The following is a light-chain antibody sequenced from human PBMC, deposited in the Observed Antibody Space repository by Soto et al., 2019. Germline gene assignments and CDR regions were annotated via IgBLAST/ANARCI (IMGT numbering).Light chain of an antibody. Sequence: DVQMIQSPSAMSASVGDRVTITCRASQDISRFVAWFQQKPGKAPERLIYDTSTLQVGVPSRFSGGGSGTEFTLAISGLQPDDSATYYCLQHNTYPYTFGHGTKLEIK. J-gene: IGKJ2*01. V-gene: IGKV1-17*03. CDR2: DTS. CDR3: LQHNTYPYT. CDR1: QDISRF.